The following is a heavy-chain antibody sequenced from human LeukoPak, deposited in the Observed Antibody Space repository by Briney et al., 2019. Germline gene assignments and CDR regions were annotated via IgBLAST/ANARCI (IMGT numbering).Heavy chain of an antibody. J-gene: IGHJ4*02. V-gene: IGHV4-39*01. CDR3: ARRVYYFDY. CDR2: IYYSGST. Sequence: PSETLSLSCTVYGGSLSGHYWGWIRQPPGKGLEWIGSIYYSGSTYYNPSLKSRVTISVDTSKNQFSLKLSSVTAADTAVYYCARRVYYFDYWGQGTLVTVSS. CDR1: GGSLSGHY.